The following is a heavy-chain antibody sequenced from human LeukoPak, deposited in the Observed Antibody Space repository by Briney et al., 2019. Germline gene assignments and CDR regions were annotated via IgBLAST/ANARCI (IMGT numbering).Heavy chain of an antibody. CDR1: GGSISSGGFY. J-gene: IGHJ5*02. Sequence: PSETLSLTCTVSGGSISSGGFYWSWLRQHPGKGLEWIGYIYYSGSTYYNPSLKSRVTISVDTSKNQFSLKLSSVTAADTAVYYCARCVIAAVGSWFDPWGQGTLVTVSS. CDR2: IYYSGST. V-gene: IGHV4-31*03. CDR3: ARCVIAAVGSWFDP. D-gene: IGHD6-13*01.